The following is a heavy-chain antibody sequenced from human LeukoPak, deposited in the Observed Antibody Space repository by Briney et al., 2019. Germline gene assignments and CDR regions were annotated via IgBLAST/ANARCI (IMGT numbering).Heavy chain of an antibody. CDR2: ISSSSSYI. CDR1: GFTFSSYS. Sequence: GGSLRLSCGASGFTFSSYSMNWVRQAPGKGLEWVSSISSSSSYIYYADSVKGRFTISRDNAKNSLYLQMNSLRAEDTAVYYCARDRAPGFDYWGQGTLVTVSS. J-gene: IGHJ4*02. D-gene: IGHD3-10*01. V-gene: IGHV3-21*01. CDR3: ARDRAPGFDY.